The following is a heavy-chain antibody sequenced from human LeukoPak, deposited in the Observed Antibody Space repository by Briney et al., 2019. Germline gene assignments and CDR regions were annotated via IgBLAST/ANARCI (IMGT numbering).Heavy chain of an antibody. CDR1: GFTFSSYA. V-gene: IGHV3-23*01. CDR3: AKGSSMILVVISS. CDR2: ISGSGSSP. J-gene: IGHJ4*02. Sequence: GGSLRLSCAASGFTFSSYAMSWVRQAPGKGLEWVSTISGSGSSPYYADSVKGRFTISRDNSKDTLYLQVNSLRAEDTAVYYCAKGSSMILVVISSWGQGTLVTVSS. D-gene: IGHD3-22*01.